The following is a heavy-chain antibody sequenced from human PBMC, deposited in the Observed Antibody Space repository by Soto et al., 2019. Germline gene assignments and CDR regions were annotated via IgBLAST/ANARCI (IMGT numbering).Heavy chain of an antibody. CDR3: AREMEIGKYHGSGSPLPIY. D-gene: IGHD3-10*01. Sequence: ASVKVSCKASGYTFTSYGISWLRQAPGQGLEWMGWISAYNGNTNYAQKLQGRVTMTTDTSTSTAYMELRSLRSDDTAVYYCAREMEIGKYHGSGSPLPIYWGQGTLVTVSS. J-gene: IGHJ4*02. V-gene: IGHV1-18*01. CDR2: ISAYNGNT. CDR1: GYTFTSYG.